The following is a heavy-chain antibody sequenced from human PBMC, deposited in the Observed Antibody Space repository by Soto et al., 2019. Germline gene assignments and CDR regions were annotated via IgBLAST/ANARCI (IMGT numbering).Heavy chain of an antibody. Sequence: GGSLRLSCAASGFTFSSYGMHWVRQAPGKGLEWVAVISYDGSNKYYADSVKGRFTISRDNSKNTLYLQMNSLRAEDTAVYYCAKDSPVYGIVVVTEYYFDYWGQGTLVTVSS. V-gene: IGHV3-30*18. J-gene: IGHJ4*02. CDR1: GFTFSSYG. CDR3: AKDSPVYGIVVVTEYYFDY. D-gene: IGHD3-22*01. CDR2: ISYDGSNK.